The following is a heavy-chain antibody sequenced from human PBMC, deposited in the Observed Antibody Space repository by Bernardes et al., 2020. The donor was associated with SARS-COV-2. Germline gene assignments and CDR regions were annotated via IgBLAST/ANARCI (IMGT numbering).Heavy chain of an antibody. J-gene: IGHJ4*02. V-gene: IGHV3-74*01. CDR1: GYTFSRFW. Sequence: GGSLRLSCAGSGYTFSRFWMHWVRQVPGQGLVWVSRIDNGGGIVNYADSVKGRFTISRDNSRNTLYLQMNSLRADDTAVYYCARDVAGREDFWGQGTLVTVSS. D-gene: IGHD1-26*01. CDR3: ARDVAGREDF. CDR2: IDNGGGIV.